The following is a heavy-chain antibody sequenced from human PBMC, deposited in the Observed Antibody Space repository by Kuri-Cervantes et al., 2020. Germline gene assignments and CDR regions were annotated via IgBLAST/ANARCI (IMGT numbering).Heavy chain of an antibody. CDR1: GGSFSGYY. D-gene: IGHD6-19*01. CDR2: IYYSGST. V-gene: IGHV4-59*13. Sequence: SQTLSLTCAVYGGSFSGYYWSWIRQPPGKGLEWIGYIYYSGSTNYNPSLKSRVTISVDTSKNQFSVKLGAVTAADTAVYYCARGSGWYGYWGQGTLVTVSS. J-gene: IGHJ4*02. CDR3: ARGSGWYGY.